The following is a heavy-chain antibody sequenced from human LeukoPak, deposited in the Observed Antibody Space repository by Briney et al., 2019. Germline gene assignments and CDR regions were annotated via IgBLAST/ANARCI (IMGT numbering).Heavy chain of an antibody. D-gene: IGHD1-7*01. CDR3: ARDHTPELFDY. V-gene: IGHV1-46*01. J-gene: IGHJ4*02. CDR1: GYTFTSYY. Sequence: ASVKVSCKASGYTFTSYYMHWVRRAPGQGLEWMGIINPSGGSTSYAQKFQGRVTMTRDTSTSTVYMELSSLRSEDTAVYYCARDHTPELFDYWGQGTLVTVSS. CDR2: INPSGGST.